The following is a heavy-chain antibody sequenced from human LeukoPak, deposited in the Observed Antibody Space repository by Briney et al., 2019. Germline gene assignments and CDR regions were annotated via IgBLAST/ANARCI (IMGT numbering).Heavy chain of an antibody. CDR2: ISWNSGSI. Sequence: GRSLRLSCAASGFTFDDYAMHWVRQAPGKGLEWVSGISWNSGSIGYADSVKGRFTISRDNAKNSLYLQMNSLRAEDMALYYCAKALGPYYYDSSGYLDYWGQGTLATVSS. D-gene: IGHD3-22*01. V-gene: IGHV3-9*03. CDR1: GFTFDDYA. CDR3: AKALGPYYYDSSGYLDY. J-gene: IGHJ4*02.